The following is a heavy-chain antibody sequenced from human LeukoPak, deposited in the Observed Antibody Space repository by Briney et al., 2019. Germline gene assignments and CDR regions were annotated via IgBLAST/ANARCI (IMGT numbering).Heavy chain of an antibody. V-gene: IGHV4-30-4*08. D-gene: IGHD2-2*01. Sequence: SQTLSLTCTVSGGSISSCDYYWGWIRQPPGKGLEWFVWIYYSGSTYENSSLNRFATTSVDTSKNQFSLKLSSVTAADTAVYYCARGTVVVPAAASSFDYWGKGTLVTVPS. CDR2: IYYSGST. CDR1: GGSISSCDYY. CDR3: ARGTVVVPAAASSFDY. J-gene: IGHJ4*02.